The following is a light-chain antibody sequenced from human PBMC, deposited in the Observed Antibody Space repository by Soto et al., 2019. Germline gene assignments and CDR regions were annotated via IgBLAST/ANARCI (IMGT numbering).Light chain of an antibody. CDR1: SSDVGGYIY. CDR3: SSSASSSTWV. J-gene: IGLJ3*02. Sequence: QSVLTQPASVSGSPGQSITISCTGTSSDVGGYIYVSWYQQLPGKVPKLIIYDVINRPSGISDRFSGSKSGNTASLTISGLQAEDEADYYCSSSASSSTWVFGGGTKVTVL. CDR2: DVI. V-gene: IGLV2-14*01.